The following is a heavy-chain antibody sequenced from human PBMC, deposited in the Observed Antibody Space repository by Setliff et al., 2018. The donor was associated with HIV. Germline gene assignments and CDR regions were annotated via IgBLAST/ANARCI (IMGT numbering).Heavy chain of an antibody. J-gene: IGHJ3*02. CDR2: INDNGST. D-gene: IGHD2-15*01. CDR1: GGSFSGYY. CDR3: ARWGASGGRPDWHAFDM. Sequence: SETLSLTCAVYGGSFSGYYWSWIRQPPGKGLEWIGEINDNGSTNYNPSLKSRVTISVDTSKNQFSLKLNSVTAADTAVYYCARWGASGGRPDWHAFDMWGQGTMVTVSS. V-gene: IGHV4-34*01.